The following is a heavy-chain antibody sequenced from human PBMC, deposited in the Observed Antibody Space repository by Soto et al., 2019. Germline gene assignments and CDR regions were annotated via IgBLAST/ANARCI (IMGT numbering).Heavy chain of an antibody. V-gene: IGHV4-30-2*01. Sequence: QLQLQESGSGLVKPSQTLSLTCAVSGGSISSGGYSWSWIRQPPGKGLEWIGYIYHSGSTYYNPSLKSRVTISVDRSKNQFSLKLSSVTAADTAVYYCARRFRAAAGTYYFDYWGQGTLVTVSS. CDR3: ARRFRAAAGTYYFDY. D-gene: IGHD6-13*01. J-gene: IGHJ4*02. CDR1: GGSISSGGYS. CDR2: IYHSGST.